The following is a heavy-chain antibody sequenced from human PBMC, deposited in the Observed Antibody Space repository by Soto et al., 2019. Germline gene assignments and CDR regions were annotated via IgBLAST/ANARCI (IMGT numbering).Heavy chain of an antibody. CDR3: AKVVRGLDY. CDR1: GFTFSSYG. D-gene: IGHD2-15*01. Sequence: QVQLVESGGGVVQPGRSLRLSCAASGFTFSSYGMHWVRQAPGKGLEWVALISYDGSNKYYADSVKGRFTISRDNSKNTLYLQMNSLRTEDTAVYYCAKVVRGLDYWGQGTLVTVSS. J-gene: IGHJ4*02. CDR2: ISYDGSNK. V-gene: IGHV3-30*18.